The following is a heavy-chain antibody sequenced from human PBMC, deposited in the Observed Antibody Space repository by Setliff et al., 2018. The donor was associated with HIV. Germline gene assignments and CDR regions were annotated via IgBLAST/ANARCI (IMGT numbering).Heavy chain of an antibody. Sequence: VASVKVSCKASGYTFTGHYLHWVQRAPGQGLEWLGWVNPNSGDAIYAQNFQGRVTMTRDTSINAAYMELRGLRSDDTAVYYCARNFGLSPSGKYYYYYGMDIWGQGTTVTVSS. D-gene: IGHD3-10*01. CDR2: VNPNSGDA. CDR1: GYTFTGHY. CDR3: ARNFGLSPSGKYYYYYGMDI. V-gene: IGHV1-2*03. J-gene: IGHJ6*02.